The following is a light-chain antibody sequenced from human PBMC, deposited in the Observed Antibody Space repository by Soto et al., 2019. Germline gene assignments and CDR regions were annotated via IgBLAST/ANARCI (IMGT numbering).Light chain of an antibody. V-gene: IGKV3-11*01. Sequence: EIVLTQSLATLSLSPGERATLSCRASQSVSSYLAWYQQKPGQAPRLLIYDASNRATGIPARFSGSGSGTDFTLTISSLQSEDFGVYYCQQYNKWPWTFGQGTKVDI. CDR1: QSVSSY. CDR2: DAS. J-gene: IGKJ1*01. CDR3: QQYNKWPWT.